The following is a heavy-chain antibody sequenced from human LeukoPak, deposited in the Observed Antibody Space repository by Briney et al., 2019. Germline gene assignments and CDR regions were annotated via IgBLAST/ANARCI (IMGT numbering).Heavy chain of an antibody. CDR2: IYYRGDT. J-gene: IGHJ6*04. V-gene: IGHV4-59*01. D-gene: IGHD2-8*02. Sequence: PPQTLSLTCTLSIVSISSYYSSWIRHPPQKGLECIVYIYYRGDTTYNPSLKSLVTISVDTSKNQFSLRLISVTAADTAMSYCARENLVPASGSPHSFYYGMDVWGKGTTVTVSS. CDR3: ARENLVPASGSPHSFYYGMDV. CDR1: IVSISSYY.